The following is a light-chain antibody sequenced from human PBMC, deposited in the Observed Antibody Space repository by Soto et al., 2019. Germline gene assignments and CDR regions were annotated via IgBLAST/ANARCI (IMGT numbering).Light chain of an antibody. V-gene: IGKV3-11*01. Sequence: SVLTQYPATLSLSPGERATLSCRAIQSVSSYLVWYQQKPGQAPRLLIYDASKRATGIPARFSGSGSGTDFTLTISSLEPEDFAVYYCQQRSSRPPMYTFGQGTKVDI. CDR3: QQRSSRPPMYT. J-gene: IGKJ2*01. CDR2: DAS. CDR1: QSVSSY.